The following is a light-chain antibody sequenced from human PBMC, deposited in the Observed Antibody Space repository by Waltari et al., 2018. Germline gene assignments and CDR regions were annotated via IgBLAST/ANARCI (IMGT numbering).Light chain of an antibody. J-gene: IGKJ2*01. V-gene: IGKV3-15*01. CDR2: GAS. Sequence: EIVMTQSPATLSVSPGERAALSCRASQSVGSNLAWYQQKPGQAPRLLIYGASTTATGIPARFSGSGSGTEFTLTISSLQSEDFAVYYCQQYNNWPYTFGQGTKVEIK. CDR1: QSVGSN. CDR3: QQYNNWPYT.